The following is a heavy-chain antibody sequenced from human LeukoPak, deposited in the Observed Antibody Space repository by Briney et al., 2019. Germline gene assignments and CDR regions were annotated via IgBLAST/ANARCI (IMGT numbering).Heavy chain of an antibody. Sequence: PGGSLRLSCAASGFTFSSYAMHWVRQAPGKGLEGVAVISYDGSNKYYADSVKGRFTISRDNSKNTLYLQMNSLRAEDTAVYYCARAVAYDAFDIWGQGTMVTVSS. CDR1: GFTFSSYA. D-gene: IGHD2-15*01. CDR3: ARAVAYDAFDI. V-gene: IGHV3-30-3*01. CDR2: ISYDGSNK. J-gene: IGHJ3*02.